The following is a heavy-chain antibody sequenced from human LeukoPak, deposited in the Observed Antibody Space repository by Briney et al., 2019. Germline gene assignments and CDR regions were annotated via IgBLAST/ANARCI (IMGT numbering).Heavy chain of an antibody. V-gene: IGHV4-39*07. CDR3: ARLGYGSGSYYHNLDY. CDR2: IYYSGST. J-gene: IGHJ4*02. CDR1: GGSISSSSYY. D-gene: IGHD3-10*01. Sequence: SETLSLTCTVSGGSISSSSYYWGWIRQPPGKGLEWIGSIYYSGSTYYNPSLKSRVTISVDTSKNQFSLKLSSVTAADTAVYYCARLGYGSGSYYHNLDYWGQGTLVTVSS.